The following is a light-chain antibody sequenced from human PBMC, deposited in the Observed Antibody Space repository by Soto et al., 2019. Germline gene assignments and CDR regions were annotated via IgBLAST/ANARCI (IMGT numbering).Light chain of an antibody. V-gene: IGKV2-30*01. CDR2: WVS. CDR1: QSLIYSDGNTY. J-gene: IGKJ2*01. Sequence: DVVMTQSPLSLPVTLGQPASISCRSSQSLIYSDGNTYLNWFQQRPGQSPRRLIYWVSNRDSGVPDRFSGSASCSNFTLKISRVEAEDVGVYYCMQGSHWPYTFGQGTKLEIK. CDR3: MQGSHWPYT.